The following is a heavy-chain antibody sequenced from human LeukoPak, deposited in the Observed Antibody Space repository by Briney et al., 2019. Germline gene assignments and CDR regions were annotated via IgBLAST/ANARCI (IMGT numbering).Heavy chain of an antibody. CDR2: IRNDGSDT. Sequence: GGSLRLSCATSGLTFTSHGFHWVRQAAGKGLEWVAFIRNDGSDTYHANSVKGRFSISRDNSKNTVYLHMNSLRAEDTAVYYCARESSSSLDPWGQGTLVTVSS. D-gene: IGHD2-2*01. V-gene: IGHV3-30*02. CDR1: GLTFTSHG. CDR3: ARESSSSLDP. J-gene: IGHJ5*02.